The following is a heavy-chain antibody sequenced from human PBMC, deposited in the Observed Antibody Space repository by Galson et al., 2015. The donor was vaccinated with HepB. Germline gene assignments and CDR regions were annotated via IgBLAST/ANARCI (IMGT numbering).Heavy chain of an antibody. CDR1: GGSVISSRNY. CDR2: IFYGGST. CDR3: ARPRYCSSAACSATFDC. Sequence: ETLSLTCTVSGGSVISSRNYWGWIRQPPGKGLEWIGGIFYGGSTHYNPSLKSRLTLSIDTSKNQFSLKLSSVTAADTAVYYCARPRYCSSAACSATFDCWGQGTLVTVSS. D-gene: IGHD2-2*01. V-gene: IGHV4-39*01. J-gene: IGHJ4*02.